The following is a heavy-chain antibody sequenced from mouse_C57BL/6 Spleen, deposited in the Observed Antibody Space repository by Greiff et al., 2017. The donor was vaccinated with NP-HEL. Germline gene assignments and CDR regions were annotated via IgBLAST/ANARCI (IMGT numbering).Heavy chain of an antibody. D-gene: IGHD1-1*01. CDR2: IYPGDGDT. CDR1: GYAFSSYW. V-gene: IGHV1-80*01. J-gene: IGHJ3*01. CDR3: ARRGNTTVPIAY. Sequence: QVQLKESGAELVKPGASVKISCKASGYAFSSYWMNWVKQRPGKGLEWIGQIYPGDGDTNYNGKFKGKATLTADKSSSTAYMQLSRLTSEDSAVYCCARRGNTTVPIAYWGQGTLVTVSA.